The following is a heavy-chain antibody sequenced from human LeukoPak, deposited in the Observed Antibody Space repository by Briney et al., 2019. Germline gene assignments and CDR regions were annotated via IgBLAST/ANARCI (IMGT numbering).Heavy chain of an antibody. D-gene: IGHD5-24*01. V-gene: IGHV3-74*01. CDR3: AKVEGGERWLQLLAFFDY. Sequence: PGGTVSLSCAASGFIFSRYWMHWVRHARAKGLVGVSLSNNDGSSTSYGDSVKGRFTISRDNAKNTLYMQMNSLRAEDTAVYYCAKVEGGERWLQLLAFFDYWGQGTLVTVSS. J-gene: IGHJ4*02. CDR2: SNNDGSST. CDR1: GFIFSRYW.